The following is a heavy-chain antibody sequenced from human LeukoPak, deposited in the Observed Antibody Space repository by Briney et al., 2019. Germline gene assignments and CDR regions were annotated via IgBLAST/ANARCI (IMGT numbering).Heavy chain of an antibody. CDR2: INHSGST. Sequence: PSETLSLTCAVSGGSFSGYYRSWIRQPPGKGLEWIGEINHSGSTNYTPSLKSRVTISVDRAKNPVSLKLSTVTAADTAVYYCAGYGARGGVIDNWGQGTLVTVSS. D-gene: IGHD2-8*02. CDR3: AGYGARGGVIDN. V-gene: IGHV4-34*01. CDR1: GGSFSGYY. J-gene: IGHJ4*02.